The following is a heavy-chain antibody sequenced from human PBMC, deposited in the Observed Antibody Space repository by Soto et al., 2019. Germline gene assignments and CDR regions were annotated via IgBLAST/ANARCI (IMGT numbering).Heavy chain of an antibody. CDR1: GGSINSDDHH. CDR2: IYYSGTT. V-gene: IGHV4-30-4*01. J-gene: IGHJ5*02. Sequence: PSETLSLTCSVSGGSINSDDHHWTWIRQPPGKGLEWIGSIYYSGTTNYNPSLKSRITVSIDTSKNQFSLNLTSVTAADTALYYCARQRRGGYWSAPWGQGTPVTVSS. CDR3: ARQRRGGYWSAP.